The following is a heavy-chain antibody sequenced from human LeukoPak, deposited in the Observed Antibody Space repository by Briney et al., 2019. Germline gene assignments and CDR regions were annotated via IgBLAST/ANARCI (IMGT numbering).Heavy chain of an antibody. Sequence: SETLSLTCTVSGGSISSYYWGWIRQPPGKGLEWIGSIYYSGSTYYNPSLKSRVTISVDTSKNQFSLKLSSVTAADTAVYYCARVTSDFWSGYSNHNWFDPWGQGTLVTVSS. J-gene: IGHJ5*02. CDR3: ARVTSDFWSGYSNHNWFDP. V-gene: IGHV4-39*07. CDR1: GGSISSYY. CDR2: IYYSGST. D-gene: IGHD3-3*01.